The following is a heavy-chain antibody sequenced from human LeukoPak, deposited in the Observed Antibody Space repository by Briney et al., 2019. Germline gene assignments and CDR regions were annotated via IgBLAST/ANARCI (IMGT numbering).Heavy chain of an antibody. CDR1: GYTFTSYA. J-gene: IGHJ4*02. D-gene: IGHD3-10*01. V-gene: IGHV7-4-1*02. CDR3: ARGLITMVRGAPGVWHY. Sequence: GASVKVSCKASGYTFTSYAMNWVRQAPGQGLEWMGWINTNTGNPTYAQGFTGRFVFSLDTSVSTAYLQISSLKAEDTAVYYCARGLITMVRGAPGVWHYWGQGTLVTVSS. CDR2: INTNTGNP.